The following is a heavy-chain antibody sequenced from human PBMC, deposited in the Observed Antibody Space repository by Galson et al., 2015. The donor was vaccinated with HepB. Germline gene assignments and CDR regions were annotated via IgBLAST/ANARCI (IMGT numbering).Heavy chain of an antibody. V-gene: IGHV1-18*04. D-gene: IGHD5-24*01. J-gene: IGHJ3*02. Sequence: SVKVSCKASGYTFTSYGISWVRQAPGQGLEWMGWISAYNGNTNYAQKLQGRVTMTTDTSTSTAYMELRNLRSDDTAVYYCARNLRWLQRYDAFDIWGQGTMVTVSS. CDR2: ISAYNGNT. CDR1: GYTFTSYG. CDR3: ARNLRWLQRYDAFDI.